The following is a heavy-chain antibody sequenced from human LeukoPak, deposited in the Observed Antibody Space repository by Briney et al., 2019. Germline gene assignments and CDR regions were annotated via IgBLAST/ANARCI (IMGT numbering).Heavy chain of an antibody. CDR1: GFTFSDYN. CDR2: ISRSGSTK. CDR3: ARVLRYCSGGNCYSGGLGYMDV. V-gene: IGHV3-11*01. J-gene: IGHJ6*03. Sequence: GGSLRLSCAASGFTFSDYNMRWIRQAPGKGLEWVSSISRSGSTKYYADSVKGRFTISRDNAKNSLFLQMNSLRAEDTAVYYCARVLRYCSGGNCYSGGLGYMDVWGKGATVTISS. D-gene: IGHD2-15*01.